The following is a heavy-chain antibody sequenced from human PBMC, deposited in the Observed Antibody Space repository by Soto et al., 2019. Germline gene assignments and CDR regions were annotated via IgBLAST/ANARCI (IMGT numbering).Heavy chain of an antibody. CDR1: GYTFTGYY. V-gene: IGHV1-2*02. CDR2: INPNSGGT. J-gene: IGHJ6*02. Sequence: ASVKVSCKASGYTFTGYYMHWVRQAPGQGLEWMGWINPNSGGTNYAQKFQGRVTMTRDTSISTAYMELSRLRSDDTAVYYCARDRVLRFLEWLPSHYYGMDVWGQGTTVTVS. D-gene: IGHD3-3*01. CDR3: ARDRVLRFLEWLPSHYYGMDV.